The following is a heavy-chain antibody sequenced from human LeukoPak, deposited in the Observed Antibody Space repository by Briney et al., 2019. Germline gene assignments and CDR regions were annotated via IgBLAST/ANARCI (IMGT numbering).Heavy chain of an antibody. CDR1: GFTFSSYA. D-gene: IGHD2-15*01. Sequence: PGGSLRLSCAASGFTFSSYAMHWVRQAPGKGLEWVAVISYDGSNKYYADSVKGRFTISRDNSKNTLYLQMNSLRAEDTAVYYCARDRRVVAATEYYYYYYYMDVWGKGTTVTISS. CDR2: ISYDGSNK. V-gene: IGHV3-30*04. CDR3: ARDRRVVAATEYYYYYYYMDV. J-gene: IGHJ6*03.